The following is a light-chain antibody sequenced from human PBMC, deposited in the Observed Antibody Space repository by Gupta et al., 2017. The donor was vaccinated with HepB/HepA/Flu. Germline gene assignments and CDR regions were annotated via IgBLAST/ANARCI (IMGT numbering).Light chain of an antibody. CDR2: WAS. J-gene: IGKJ5*01. CDR3: QQYEDNPQIT. V-gene: IGKV4-1*01. CDR1: QSVFYSSNNKNY. Sequence: DIVMTQSPDSLAVSLGERATINCKSSQSVFYSSNNKNYLAWYQQKPGQPPKLLIYWASTREAGVPDRFSGSGSGTDFTLTISSRQAEDVAVYYCQQYEDNPQITFGQGTRLEIK.